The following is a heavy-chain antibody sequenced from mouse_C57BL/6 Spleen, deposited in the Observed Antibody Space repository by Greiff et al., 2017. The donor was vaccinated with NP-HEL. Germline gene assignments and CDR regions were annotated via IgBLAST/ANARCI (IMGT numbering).Heavy chain of an antibody. J-gene: IGHJ4*01. D-gene: IGHD3-2*02. Sequence: VQLQQPGTELVKPGASVKLSCKASGYTFTSYWMHWVKQRPGQGLEWIGNINPSNGGTNYNEKFKGKATLTVDKSSRTAYMQLSSLTSEDSAVYYCAIEMGSGTGAMDYWGQGTSVTVSS. CDR2: INPSNGGT. V-gene: IGHV1-53*01. CDR1: GYTFTSYW. CDR3: AIEMGSGTGAMDY.